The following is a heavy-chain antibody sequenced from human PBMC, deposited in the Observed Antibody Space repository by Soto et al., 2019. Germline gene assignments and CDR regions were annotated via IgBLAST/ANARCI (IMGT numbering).Heavy chain of an antibody. V-gene: IGHV4-31*03. Sequence: QVQLQESGPGLVKPSQTLSLTCTVSGGSISSGGYYWSWIRQHPGKGLEWIGYIYYSGSTYYNPSLKRRVTISVDTAKNQFPLKLSSVTAADTAVYYCARGRHDYGGMTPVAYWGQGTLVTVSS. CDR3: ARGRHDYGGMTPVAY. J-gene: IGHJ4*02. D-gene: IGHD4-17*01. CDR1: GGSISSGGYY. CDR2: IYYSGST.